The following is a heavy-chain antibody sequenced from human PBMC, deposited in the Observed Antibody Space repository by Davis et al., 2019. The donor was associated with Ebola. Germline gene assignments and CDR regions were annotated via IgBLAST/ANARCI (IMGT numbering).Heavy chain of an antibody. CDR3: ARDSYDFWSGYYPSDFDY. CDR2: ISSSSSYI. CDR1: GFTFSSYS. Sequence: PGGSLRLSCAASGFTFSSYSMNWVRQAPGKGLEWVSSISSSSSYIYYADSVKGRFTISRDNAKNSLYLQMNSLRAEDTAVYYCARDSYDFWSGYYPSDFDYWGQGTLVTVSS. J-gene: IGHJ4*02. D-gene: IGHD3-3*01. V-gene: IGHV3-21*01.